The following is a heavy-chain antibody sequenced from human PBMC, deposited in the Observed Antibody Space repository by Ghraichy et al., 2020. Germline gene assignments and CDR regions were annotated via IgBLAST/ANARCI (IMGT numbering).Heavy chain of an antibody. CDR2: IYYSGST. Sequence: SETLSLTCTVSGGSISSSSYYWGWILQPPGKGLEWIWSIYYSGSTYYNPSLKSRVTISVDTSKNQFSLKLSSVTSADTAVYYCAGHPLVYCSSTSCYPGNNWFDPWGQGTLVTVSS. CDR1: GGSISSSSYY. CDR3: AGHPLVYCSSTSCYPGNNWFDP. J-gene: IGHJ5*02. D-gene: IGHD2-2*01. V-gene: IGHV4-39*01.